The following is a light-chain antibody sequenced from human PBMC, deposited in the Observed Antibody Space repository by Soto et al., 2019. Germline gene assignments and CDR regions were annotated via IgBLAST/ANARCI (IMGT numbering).Light chain of an antibody. CDR2: DVS. Sequence: QSALTQPASVSGSPGQSITISCTGTSTDVGRYNYVSWYQQHPGKAPKLMVYDVSNRPSWVSNRFSGSKSGITASLTISGLQAEDEADYYCTSYTSDGTYVFGTGTKLTV. J-gene: IGLJ1*01. CDR3: TSYTSDGTYV. V-gene: IGLV2-14*01. CDR1: STDVGRYNY.